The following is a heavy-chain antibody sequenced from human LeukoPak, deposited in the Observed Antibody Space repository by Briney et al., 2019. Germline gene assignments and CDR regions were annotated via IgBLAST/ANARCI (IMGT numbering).Heavy chain of an antibody. V-gene: IGHV3-7*01. CDR1: GFTFSHYW. CDR3: VRDGGVSGYDLLDY. CDR2: INQDGSEE. Sequence: GGSLRLSCAASGFTFSHYWMTWVRQAPGKGLEWVAQINQDGSEEYYMDSVKARFTISRDNAKNSVFLQMNSLRAEDTAVYYCVRDGGVSGYDLLDYWGWGTLVTVSS. D-gene: IGHD5-12*01. J-gene: IGHJ4*02.